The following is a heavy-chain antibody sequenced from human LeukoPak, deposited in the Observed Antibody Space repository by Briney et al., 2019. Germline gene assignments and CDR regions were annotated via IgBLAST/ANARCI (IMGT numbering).Heavy chain of an antibody. CDR1: GYTFTSYG. CDR3: ARTTVTTSGWFDP. Sequence: ASVNVSCMASGYTFTSYGISWVRQAPGQGLEWVGWISAYNCNTNYAQKLRGRVTMTTDTSTSTAYRELRSLRSDDTAVYYCARTTVTTSGWFDPWGQGTLVTVSS. V-gene: IGHV1-18*04. CDR2: ISAYNCNT. J-gene: IGHJ5*02. D-gene: IGHD4-17*01.